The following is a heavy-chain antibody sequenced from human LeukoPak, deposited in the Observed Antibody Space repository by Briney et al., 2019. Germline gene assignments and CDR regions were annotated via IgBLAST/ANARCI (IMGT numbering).Heavy chain of an antibody. CDR2: ISYDGSNE. CDR1: GFTFSTYA. D-gene: IGHD6-13*01. V-gene: IGHV3-30*18. J-gene: IGHJ6*02. CDR3: AKEGQPYYYYGMDV. Sequence: PGGSLRLSCAASGFTFSTYAMHWVRQAPGKGLEGVAVISYDGSNEYYADSVKGRLTISRHNSKNTLYLQANSLRAEDTAVYYCAKEGQPYYYYGMDVWGQGTPVTVSS.